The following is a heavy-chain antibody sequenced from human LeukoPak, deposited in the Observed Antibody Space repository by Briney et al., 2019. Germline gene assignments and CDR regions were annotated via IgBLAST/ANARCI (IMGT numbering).Heavy chain of an antibody. CDR2: IKEDGTET. V-gene: IGHV3-7*03. CDR1: GFMFSSNW. CDR3: AKEGRSLQTY. Sequence: PGGSLRLSCAASGFMFSSNWMSWVRLAPVKGLEWVSNIKEDGTETYYMDSVKGRFTISRDNAKNSLYLQMNSLRVEDTAVYYCAKEGRSLQTYWGQGTLVTVSS. J-gene: IGHJ4*02. D-gene: IGHD5-24*01.